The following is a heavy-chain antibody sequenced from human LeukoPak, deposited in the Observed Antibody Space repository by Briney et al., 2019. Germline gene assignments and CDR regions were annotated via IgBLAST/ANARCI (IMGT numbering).Heavy chain of an antibody. Sequence: SETLSLTCAVYGGSFSGYHWSWIRQPPGKGLEWIGEINHSGSTNYNPSLKSRVTISVDTSKNQFSLKLSSVTAADTAVYYCAAGGSYGRMRNRDYWGQGTLVTVSS. D-gene: IGHD1-26*01. CDR2: INHSGST. V-gene: IGHV4-34*01. CDR3: AAGGSYGRMRNRDY. CDR1: GGSFSGYH. J-gene: IGHJ4*02.